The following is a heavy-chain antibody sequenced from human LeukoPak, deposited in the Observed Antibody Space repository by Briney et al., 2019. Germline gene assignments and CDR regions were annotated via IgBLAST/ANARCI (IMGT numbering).Heavy chain of an antibody. Sequence: GGSLRLSCAASGFTFDDYAMHWVRQAPGKGLEWVSGISWNSDRIGYADSVKGRFTISRDSAKNSLYLQMNSLRAEDTAVYSCARDRSSGYFDLWGRGTLVTVSS. V-gene: IGHV3-9*01. J-gene: IGHJ2*01. CDR1: GFTFDDYA. CDR3: ARDRSSGYFDL. CDR2: ISWNSDRI.